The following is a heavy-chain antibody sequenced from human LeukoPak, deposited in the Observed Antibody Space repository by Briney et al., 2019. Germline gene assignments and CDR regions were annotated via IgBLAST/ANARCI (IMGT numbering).Heavy chain of an antibody. CDR3: ARGGSGIAARPFDY. V-gene: IGHV3-21*01. J-gene: IGHJ4*02. D-gene: IGHD6-6*01. Sequence: PGGSLRLSCAASGFTFSSYSMNWVRQAPGKGLEWVSSISSSSSYIYYADSVKGRFTISRDNAKNTLYLQMNSLRAEDTAVYYCARGGSGIAARPFDYWGQGTLVTVSS. CDR2: ISSSSSYI. CDR1: GFTFSSYS.